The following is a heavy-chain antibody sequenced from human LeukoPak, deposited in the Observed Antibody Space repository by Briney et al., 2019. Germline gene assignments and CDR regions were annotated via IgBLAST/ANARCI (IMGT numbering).Heavy chain of an antibody. V-gene: IGHV3-11*06. D-gene: IGHD6-19*01. CDR3: ARAKEQWLARPLDY. CDR1: GFTFSDYY. CDR2: ISSSSSYT. J-gene: IGHJ4*02. Sequence: GGSLSLSCAASGFTFSDYYLSWIRQAPGKGLEGVSYISSSSSYTNYADSVKGRFTISRDNAKKSLYLQMNSLRAEDTAVYYCARAKEQWLARPLDYWGQGTLVTVSS.